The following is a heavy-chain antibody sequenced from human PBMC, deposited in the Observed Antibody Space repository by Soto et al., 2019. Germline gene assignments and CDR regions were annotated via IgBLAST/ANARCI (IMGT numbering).Heavy chain of an antibody. CDR2: ISAYNGNT. CDR1: GYTFTSYG. V-gene: IGHV1-18*04. J-gene: IGHJ5*02. CDR3: ARDRSAGGEYSSSAYWFDP. D-gene: IGHD6-6*01. Sequence: GASVKVSCKASGYTFTSYGISWVRQAPGQGLEWMGWISAYNGNTNYAQKLQGRVTMTTDTSTSTAYMELRSLRSDDTAVYYCARDRSAGGEYSSSAYWFDPWGQGTLVTVSS.